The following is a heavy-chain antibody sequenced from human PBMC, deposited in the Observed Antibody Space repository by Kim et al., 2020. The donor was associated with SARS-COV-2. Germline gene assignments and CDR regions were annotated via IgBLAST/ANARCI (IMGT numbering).Heavy chain of an antibody. V-gene: IGHV4-61*02. CDR1: GGSISSGSYY. D-gene: IGHD3-10*01. Sequence: SETLSLTCTVSGGSISSGSYYWSWIRQPAGKGLEWIGRIYTSGSTNYNPSLKSRVTISVDTSKNQFSLKLSSVTAADTAVYYCARVKKWFGELSPWAPHPDYYYYYGMDVWGQGTTVTVSS. CDR2: IYTSGST. CDR3: ARVKKWFGELSPWAPHPDYYYYYGMDV. J-gene: IGHJ6*02.